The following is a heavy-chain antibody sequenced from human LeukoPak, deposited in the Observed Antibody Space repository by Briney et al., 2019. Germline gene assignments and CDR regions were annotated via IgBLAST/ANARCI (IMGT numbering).Heavy chain of an antibody. D-gene: IGHD2-15*01. CDR3: ARAAPLYYYYYYMDV. V-gene: IGHV1-8*02. CDR2: MNPNSGNT. Sequence: ASVKVSCKASGYTFTSYYMHWVRQATGQGLEWVGWMNPNSGNTGYAQKFQGRVTMTRNTSISTAYMELSSLRSEDTAVYYCARAAPLYYYYYYMDVWGKGTTVTVSS. CDR1: GYTFTSYY. J-gene: IGHJ6*03.